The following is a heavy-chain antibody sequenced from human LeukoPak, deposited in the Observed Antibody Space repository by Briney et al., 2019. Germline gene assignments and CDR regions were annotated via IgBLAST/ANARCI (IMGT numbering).Heavy chain of an antibody. J-gene: IGHJ4*02. Sequence: GGSLRLSCAASGFTFDDYGMNWVRQAPGKGLEWVSYISSSSSTIYYADSVKGRFTISRDNAKNSLYLQMNSLRAEDTAVYYCARDIPSPYSSSSFFDYWGQGTLVTVSS. CDR3: ARDIPSPYSSSSFFDY. CDR1: GFTFDDYG. CDR2: ISSSSSTI. V-gene: IGHV3-48*01. D-gene: IGHD6-6*01.